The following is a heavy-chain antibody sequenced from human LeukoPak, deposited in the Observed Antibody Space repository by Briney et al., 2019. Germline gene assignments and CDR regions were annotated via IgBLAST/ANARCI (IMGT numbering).Heavy chain of an antibody. Sequence: ASVKVSCKASGGTFSSYAISWVRQAPGQGLEWMGWINPNSGGTNYAQKFQGRVTMTRDTSISTAYMELSRLRSDDTAVYYCARDEMATTEGFDPWGQGTLVTVSS. CDR3: ARDEMATTEGFDP. V-gene: IGHV1-2*02. J-gene: IGHJ5*02. CDR1: GGTFSSYA. CDR2: INPNSGGT. D-gene: IGHD5-24*01.